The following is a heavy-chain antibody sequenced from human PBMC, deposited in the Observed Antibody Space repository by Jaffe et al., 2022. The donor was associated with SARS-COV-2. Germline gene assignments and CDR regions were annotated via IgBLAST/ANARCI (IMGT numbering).Heavy chain of an antibody. CDR3: ARAGGGRPFDS. CDR1: GASITSHY. J-gene: IGHJ4*02. Sequence: QVQLQESGPGLVKPSETLSLTCTVSGASITSHYWCWIRQPPGKGLEWIGYVYDSGSTRYHPSLRSRVTISVDTSKNQFSLKLSSVTAADTAVYYCARAGGGRPFDSWGQGTLVTVSS. CDR2: VYDSGST. V-gene: IGHV4-59*11. D-gene: IGHD3-16*01.